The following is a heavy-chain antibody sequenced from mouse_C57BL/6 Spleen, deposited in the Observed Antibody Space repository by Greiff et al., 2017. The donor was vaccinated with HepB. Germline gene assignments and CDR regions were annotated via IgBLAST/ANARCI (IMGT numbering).Heavy chain of an antibody. Sequence: VQLQQPGAELVRPGSSVKLSCKASGYTFTSYWMHWVKQRPIQGLEWIGNIDPSDSETHYNQKFKDKATLTVDKSSSTAYMQLSSLTSEDSAVYYCARGGYGNYPWGYWGQGTTLTVSS. CDR3: ARGGYGNYPWGY. D-gene: IGHD2-1*01. V-gene: IGHV1-52*01. CDR1: GYTFTSYW. CDR2: IDPSDSET. J-gene: IGHJ2*01.